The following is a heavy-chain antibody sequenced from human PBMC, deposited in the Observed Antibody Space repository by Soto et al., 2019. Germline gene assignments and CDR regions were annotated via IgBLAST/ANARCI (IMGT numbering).Heavy chain of an antibody. CDR1: GFTFSAYG. Sequence: QVQLLESGGGVVQPGRSLRLSCAGSGFTFSAYGMDWVRQAPGKGLEWVAVIAYDGSNKYYADSVKGRFTISRDNSKNTLYLQMNSLRAEDTAVYYWAKDRMWAGVRCYFDYWGQGTLVTVSS. D-gene: IGHD3-10*01. J-gene: IGHJ4*02. CDR3: AKDRMWAGVRCYFDY. CDR2: IAYDGSNK. V-gene: IGHV3-30*18.